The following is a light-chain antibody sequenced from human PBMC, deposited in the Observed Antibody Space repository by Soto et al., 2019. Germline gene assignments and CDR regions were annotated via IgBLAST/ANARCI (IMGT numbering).Light chain of an antibody. Sequence: QSALTQPASVSGSPGQSITISCTGTSSEVGSYNYVSWFQQHPGKAPKLMIYEVSKRPSGVPDRFSGTKSGNKASLTVSGRRAEDGGVCYFHSYAGSNHGAFGGGTKLTVL. CDR1: SSEVGSYNY. J-gene: IGLJ3*02. V-gene: IGLV2-8*01. CDR3: HSYAGSNHGA. CDR2: EVS.